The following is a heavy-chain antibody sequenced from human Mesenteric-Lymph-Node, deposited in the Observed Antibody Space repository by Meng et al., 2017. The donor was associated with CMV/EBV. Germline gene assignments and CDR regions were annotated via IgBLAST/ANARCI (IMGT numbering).Heavy chain of an antibody. CDR3: ARGGIAPAAIWPIVDY. V-gene: IGHV3-53*01. J-gene: IGHJ4*02. CDR1: LKERKND. CDR2: MKRGGGK. D-gene: IGHD2-2*01. Sequence: LKERKNDKSRVGEDEGKGKERVEKMKRGGGKKKEEKVKGRKNIKRDKYKNTMYLQMNSLRVEDTDVYFCARGGIAPAAIWPIVDYWGQGTLVTVSS.